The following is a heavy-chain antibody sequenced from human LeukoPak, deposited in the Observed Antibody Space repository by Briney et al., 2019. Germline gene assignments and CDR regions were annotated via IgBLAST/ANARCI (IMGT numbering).Heavy chain of an antibody. CDR3: AKGDAYCSGGSCYLYYFDY. V-gene: IGHV3-23*01. D-gene: IGHD2-15*01. Sequence: GGSLRLSCAASGFTFSSYAMSWVRQAPGKGLEWVSAISGSGGSTYYADSVKGRFTISRDNSKNTLYLQMNSLRAEDTAVYYCAKGDAYCSGGSCYLYYFDYWGQGTLVTVSS. J-gene: IGHJ4*02. CDR2: ISGSGGST. CDR1: GFTFSSYA.